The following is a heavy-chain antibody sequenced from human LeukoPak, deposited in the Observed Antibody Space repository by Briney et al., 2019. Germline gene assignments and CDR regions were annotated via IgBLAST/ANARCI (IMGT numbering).Heavy chain of an antibody. D-gene: IGHD3-9*01. J-gene: IGHJ4*02. CDR1: GFTFSSYA. CDR2: ISGSGGST. CDR3: AKVLRYFDWLSPFDY. Sequence: GGSLRLSCAASGFTFSSYAMSWVRQAPGKGLEWVSAISGSGGSTYYADSVKGRFTISRDNSKSALYLQMNSLRAEDTAVYYCAKVLRYFDWLSPFDYWGQGTLVTVSS. V-gene: IGHV3-23*01.